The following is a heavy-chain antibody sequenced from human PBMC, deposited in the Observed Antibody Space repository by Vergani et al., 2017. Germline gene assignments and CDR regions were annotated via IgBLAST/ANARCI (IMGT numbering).Heavy chain of an antibody. CDR3: ARVGSYYFDY. D-gene: IGHD1-26*01. J-gene: IGHJ4*02. Sequence: QVQLQESGPGLVKPSETLSLTCTVSGGSISSYYWSWIRQPPGKGLEWIGYIYYSGSTNYNPSLKSRVTISVDTSKNQFSLKLSSVTAADTAVYYCARVGSYYFDYWGQGTLVTVSS. V-gene: IGHV4-59*01. CDR2: IYYSGST. CDR1: GGSISSYY.